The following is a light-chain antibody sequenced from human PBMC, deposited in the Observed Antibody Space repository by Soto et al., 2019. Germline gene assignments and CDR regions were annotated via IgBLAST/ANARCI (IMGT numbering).Light chain of an antibody. CDR2: GAS. Sequence: EIVLTQSPGTLSLSPGERATLSCRASQSVSSNYLAWYQQRPGQTPRLLIYGASSRGAGIPDRFSGSGSGTDFTLTISRLEPEDFAVYYCHHYNRSPIFTFGPGTTVDIK. V-gene: IGKV3-20*01. CDR1: QSVSSNY. CDR3: HHYNRSPIFT. J-gene: IGKJ3*01.